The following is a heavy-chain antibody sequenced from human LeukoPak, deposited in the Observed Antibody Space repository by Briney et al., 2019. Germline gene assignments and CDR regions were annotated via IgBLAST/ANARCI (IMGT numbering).Heavy chain of an antibody. J-gene: IGHJ4*02. CDR3: ARPNHYDFWSGFDY. D-gene: IGHD3-3*01. CDR1: GFALKSYS. Sequence: KTGGSLRLSCAGSGFALKSYSLSWVRQAPGKGLEWVSSISSTSAYIYYADSVKGRFTISRDNSKNTLYLQMNSLRAEDTAVYYCARPNHYDFWSGFDYWGQGTLVTVSS. V-gene: IGHV3-21*01. CDR2: ISSTSAYI.